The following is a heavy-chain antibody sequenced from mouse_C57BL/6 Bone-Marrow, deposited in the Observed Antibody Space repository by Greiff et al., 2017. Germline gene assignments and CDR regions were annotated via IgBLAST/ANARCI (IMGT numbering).Heavy chain of an antibody. Sequence: VQLQQPGAELVKPGASVKLSCKASGYTFTSYWMQWVKQRPGQGLEWIGEIDPSDSYTNYNQKFKGKATLTVDTSSSTAYMQLSSLTSEDSAVYYCARYDYARWFAYWGQGTLVTVSA. V-gene: IGHV1-50*01. CDR2: IDPSDSYT. CDR1: GYTFTSYW. CDR3: ARYDYARWFAY. D-gene: IGHD2-4*01. J-gene: IGHJ3*01.